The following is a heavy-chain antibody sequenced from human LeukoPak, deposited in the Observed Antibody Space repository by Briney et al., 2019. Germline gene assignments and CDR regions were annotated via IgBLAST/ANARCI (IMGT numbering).Heavy chain of an antibody. CDR3: ARGPPAMVRGVIGAEYFQH. J-gene: IGHJ1*01. Sequence: ASVKVSCKASGYTFTSYDINWVRQATGQGLEWMGWMNPNSGNTGYAQKFQGRVTITRNTSISTAYMELSSLRSEDTAVYYCARGPPAMVRGVIGAEYFQHWGQGTLVTVSS. CDR2: MNPNSGNT. V-gene: IGHV1-8*03. CDR1: GYTFTSYD. D-gene: IGHD3-10*01.